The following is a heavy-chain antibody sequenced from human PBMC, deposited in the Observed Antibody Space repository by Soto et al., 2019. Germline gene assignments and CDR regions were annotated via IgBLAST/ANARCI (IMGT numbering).Heavy chain of an antibody. Sequence: ASVKVSCKASGYTFTSYDTNWVRQATGQGLEWMGWMNPNSGNTGYAQKFQGRVTMTRNTSISTAYMELSSLRSEDTAVYYCARGSWEPPLYYYYGMDVWGQGTTVTVSS. CDR3: ARGSWEPPLYYYYGMDV. CDR2: MNPNSGNT. V-gene: IGHV1-8*01. D-gene: IGHD1-26*01. CDR1: GYTFTSYD. J-gene: IGHJ6*02.